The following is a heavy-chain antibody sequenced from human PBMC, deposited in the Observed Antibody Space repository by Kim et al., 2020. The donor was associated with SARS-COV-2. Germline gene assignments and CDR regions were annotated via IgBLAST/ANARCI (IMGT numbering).Heavy chain of an antibody. CDR3: ARHPVSGSSTGVVDY. V-gene: IGHV5-10-1*01. Sequence: PSFQGHVTISADKSISTAYLQWSSLKASDTAMYYCARHPVSGSSTGVVDYWGQGTLVTVSS. D-gene: IGHD1-26*01. J-gene: IGHJ4*02.